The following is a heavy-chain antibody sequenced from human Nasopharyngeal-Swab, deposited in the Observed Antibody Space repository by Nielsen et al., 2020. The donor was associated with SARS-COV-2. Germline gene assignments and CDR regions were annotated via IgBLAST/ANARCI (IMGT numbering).Heavy chain of an antibody. V-gene: IGHV5-10-1*01. D-gene: IGHD3-22*01. J-gene: IGHJ4*02. CDR1: GYSFTSYW. CDR3: ARQMDYYDSSGYYYFDY. CDR2: IDPSDSYT. Sequence: GESLKISCKGSGYSFTSYWISWVRQMPGKGLEWMGRIDPSDSYTNYSPSFQGHVTISADKSISTAYLQWSSLKASDTAMYYCARQMDYYDSSGYYYFDYWGQGTLVTVSS.